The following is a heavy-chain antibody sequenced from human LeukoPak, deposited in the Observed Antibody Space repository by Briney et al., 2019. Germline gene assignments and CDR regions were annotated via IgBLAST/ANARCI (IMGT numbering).Heavy chain of an antibody. J-gene: IGHJ6*04. CDR1: GFTFSDYY. Sequence: QSGGSLLLSCAASGFTFSDYYMDWVRQAPGKGLEWVGRSRNKPNNYNTEYAASVKGIFTISRDDSRNSLYLQMNSLITEDTAVYYCARFPTMNPAYSSSPYVWGKGTTVTVSS. V-gene: IGHV3-72*01. CDR3: ARFPTMNPAYSSSPYV. D-gene: IGHD6-13*01. CDR2: SRNKPNNYNT.